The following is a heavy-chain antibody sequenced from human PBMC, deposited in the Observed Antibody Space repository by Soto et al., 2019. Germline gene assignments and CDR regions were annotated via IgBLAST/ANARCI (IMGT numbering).Heavy chain of an antibody. CDR2: ISKSDYT. J-gene: IGHJ4*02. Sequence: GGSLRLSCTVSGFAFNNYGINWVRQAPGKGLEWVSSISKSDYTYYSDSVKGRFAISRDNAKSSVSLQMNTLRVEDTAVYYCAREDSIIIPAVSDFWGQGTLVTVSS. V-gene: IGHV3-21*01. D-gene: IGHD2-2*01. CDR1: GFAFNNYG. CDR3: AREDSIIIPAVSDF.